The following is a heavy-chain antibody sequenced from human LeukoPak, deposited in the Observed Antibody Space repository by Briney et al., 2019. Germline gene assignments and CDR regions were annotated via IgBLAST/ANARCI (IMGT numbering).Heavy chain of an antibody. CDR2: IYSGGST. J-gene: IGHJ4*02. V-gene: IGHV3-53*04. CDR1: GFIVSGTY. D-gene: IGHD2-21*01. CDR3: TRGQVNPFDY. Sequence: PGGSLRLSCAASGFIVSGTYMSWVRQAPGKGLEWVSVIYSGGSTYYPDSVTGRFTISRHNSKDTLYLQMNSLRPEDTAVYYCTRGQVNPFDYWGQGTLVTVSS.